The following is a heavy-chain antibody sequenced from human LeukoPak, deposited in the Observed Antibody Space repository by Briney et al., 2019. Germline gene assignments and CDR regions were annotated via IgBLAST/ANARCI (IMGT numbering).Heavy chain of an antibody. Sequence: GGSLRLSCAASGFTFSSYAMHWVRQAPGKGLEWVAVISYDGSNKYYADSVKGRFTISRDNSKNTLYLQMNSLRAEDTAVYYCARDARRGIIVATSLDYWGQGTLVTVSS. CDR3: ARDARRGIIVATSLDY. CDR2: ISYDGSNK. CDR1: GFTFSSYA. V-gene: IGHV3-30*04. D-gene: IGHD5-12*01. J-gene: IGHJ4*02.